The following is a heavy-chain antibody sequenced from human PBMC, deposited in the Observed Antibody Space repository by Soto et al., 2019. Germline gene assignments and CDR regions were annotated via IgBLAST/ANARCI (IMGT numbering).Heavy chain of an antibody. V-gene: IGHV4-59*01. CDR2: IYYLGRT. CDR3: ARDLVGLTHFDY. CDR1: GDSISTYY. J-gene: IGHJ4*02. Sequence: QVQLQESGPGLVKPSETLSLTCTVSGDSISTYYWNWVRQPLGKGLEWIGYIYYLGRTNYNPSLRSRLPMTLNXSKNQISLNLNSVTAADTAVYYCARDLVGLTHFDYWGQGILVTVSS. D-gene: IGHD2-8*02.